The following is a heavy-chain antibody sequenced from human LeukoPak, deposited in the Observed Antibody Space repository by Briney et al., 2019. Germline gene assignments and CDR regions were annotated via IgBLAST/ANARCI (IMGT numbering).Heavy chain of an antibody. CDR1: GFTFSSYE. J-gene: IGHJ5*02. CDR3: ARGHYSSGWYWFDP. CDR2: IKQDGSEK. V-gene: IGHV3-7*01. D-gene: IGHD6-19*01. Sequence: GGSLRLSCAASGFTFSSYEMSWVRQAPGKGLEWVANIKQDGSEKYYVDSVKGRFTISRDNAKNSLYLQMNSLRAEDTAVYYCARGHYSSGWYWFDPWGQGTLVTVSS.